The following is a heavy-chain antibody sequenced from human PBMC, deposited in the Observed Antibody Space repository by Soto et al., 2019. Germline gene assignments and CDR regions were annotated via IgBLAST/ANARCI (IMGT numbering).Heavy chain of an antibody. CDR3: ARDRVAVAVGDA. J-gene: IGHJ5*02. Sequence: QVQLQEWGPGLVMASQTLSLTCNVSGASVSSGDYYWSWIRQPPGKGLEWIGYISHSGSTYSNPSLRSRLAMSLDTSKNQFSLQVRSVTAADTAVYFCARDRVAVAVGDAWGPGTLVTVSS. D-gene: IGHD2-15*01. CDR1: GASVSSGDYY. CDR2: ISHSGST. V-gene: IGHV4-30-4*01.